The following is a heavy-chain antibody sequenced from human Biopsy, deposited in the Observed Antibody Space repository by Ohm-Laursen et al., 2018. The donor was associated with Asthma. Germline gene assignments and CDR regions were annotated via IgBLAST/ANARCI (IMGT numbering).Heavy chain of an antibody. D-gene: IGHD3-22*01. J-gene: IGHJ4*02. CDR2: MYHSGSP. V-gene: IGHV4-39*01. CDR3: VRHQYSSSWSTLDY. CDR1: GGSITSSSYY. Sequence: TLSLTCTVSGGSITSSSYYWGWIRQPPGKGMEWIGSMYHSGSPYHPPPLKSRTTTSVDTSKNQLPLKLSSVTAADTAVYFCVRHQYSSSWSTLDYWGQGALVTVSS.